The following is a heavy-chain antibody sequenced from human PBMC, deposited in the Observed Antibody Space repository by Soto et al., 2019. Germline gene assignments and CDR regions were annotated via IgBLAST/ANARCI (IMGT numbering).Heavy chain of an antibody. Sequence: GGSLRLSCAASGFNFSSYAMGWIRQAPGKGLDWVSVISGSGDITYSADSVKGRFTISRDNSKSILYLQMNSLRGEDTAVYYCAKGTPDTGGYYYYSMDVWGQGTAVTVSS. D-gene: IGHD5-18*01. CDR2: ISGSGDIT. V-gene: IGHV3-23*01. CDR1: GFNFSSYA. J-gene: IGHJ6*02. CDR3: AKGTPDTGGYYYYSMDV.